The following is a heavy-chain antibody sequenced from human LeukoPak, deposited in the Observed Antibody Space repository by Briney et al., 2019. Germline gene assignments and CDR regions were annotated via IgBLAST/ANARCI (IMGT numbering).Heavy chain of an antibody. J-gene: IGHJ4*02. CDR2: IYHSGST. V-gene: IGHV4-30-2*01. CDR3: ARVRGGVDIDY. CDR1: GGSISSGGYY. Sequence: SETLSLTCTVSGGSISSGGYYWSWIRQPPGKGLEWIGYIYHSGSTYYNPSLKGRVTVSADTSKNQFSLKVTSVTAADTAIYYCARVRGGVDIDYWSQGTLVTVSS. D-gene: IGHD3-10*01.